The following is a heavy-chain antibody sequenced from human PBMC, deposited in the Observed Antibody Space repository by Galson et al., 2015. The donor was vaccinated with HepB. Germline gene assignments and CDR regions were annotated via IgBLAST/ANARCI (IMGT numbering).Heavy chain of an antibody. CDR2: IRYDGSSK. CDR3: AKESESGYDLLGTDV. J-gene: IGHJ6*02. D-gene: IGHD5-12*01. Sequence: SLRLSCAASGFTFSTYGMHWVRQAPGRGLEWVAFIRYDGSSKYYADSVKGRFTISRDNSKNTLFLQMNSLRAEDTAVYYCAKESESGYDLLGTDVWGQGTTVTVSS. CDR1: GFTFSTYG. V-gene: IGHV3-30*02.